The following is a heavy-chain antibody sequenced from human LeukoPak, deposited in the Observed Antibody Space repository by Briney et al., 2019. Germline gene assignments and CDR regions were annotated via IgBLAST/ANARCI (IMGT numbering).Heavy chain of an antibody. V-gene: IGHV3-23*01. Sequence: GGSLRLSCAASGFTFSTYAMSWVRQAPGKGLQWVSVISGSGGSTYYADSVKGRFTISRDNSKNTLYLQMNSLRAEDTAVYYCAKDHRLREKGYYDSSGYSHFDYWGQGTLVTVSS. CDR2: ISGSGGST. J-gene: IGHJ4*02. CDR1: GFTFSTYA. D-gene: IGHD3-22*01. CDR3: AKDHRLREKGYYDSSGYSHFDY.